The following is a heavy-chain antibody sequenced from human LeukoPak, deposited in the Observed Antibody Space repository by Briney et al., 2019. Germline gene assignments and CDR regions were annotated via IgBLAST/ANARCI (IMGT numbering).Heavy chain of an antibody. CDR3: AEDMPAGKVGTEGDY. CDR2: ISGSGGST. J-gene: IGHJ4*02. Sequence: GGSLRLSCAASGFTFSSYAMSWVRQAPGKGLGWVSAISGSGGSTYYADSVKGRFTISRDNSKNTLYLQMNSLRAEDTAVYYCAEDMPAGKVGTEGDYWGQGTLVTVSS. V-gene: IGHV3-23*01. D-gene: IGHD1-26*01. CDR1: GFTFSSYA.